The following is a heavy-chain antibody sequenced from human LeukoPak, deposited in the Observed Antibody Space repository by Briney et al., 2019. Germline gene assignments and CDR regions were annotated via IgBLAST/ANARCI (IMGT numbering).Heavy chain of an antibody. CDR1: GFTFSSYS. Sequence: GGSLRLSCAASGFTFSSYSMNWVRQAPGKGLEWVSSISSSSSYIYYADSVKGRFTISRDNAKNSLYLQMNSLRAEDTAVYYCATGYCSSTSCDTGGQGTLVTVPS. V-gene: IGHV3-21*01. CDR3: ATGYCSSTSCDT. J-gene: IGHJ4*02. CDR2: ISSSSSYI. D-gene: IGHD2-2*02.